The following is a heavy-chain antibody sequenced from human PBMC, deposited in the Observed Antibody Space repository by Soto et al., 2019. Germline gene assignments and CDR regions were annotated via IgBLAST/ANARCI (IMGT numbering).Heavy chain of an antibody. CDR2: ISYEGSNK. Sequence: QVQLVESGGGVVQPGRSLRLSCAASGFTFSSYGMHWVRQAPGKGLAREAGISYEGSNKHYVDSEKGRFTISRDNSKNTLNLQMNSLRAEDTAVYYCAKGAPGCSGGSCYLIQYYFDHWGQGTLVTVSS. D-gene: IGHD2-15*01. J-gene: IGHJ4*02. V-gene: IGHV3-30*18. CDR3: AKGAPGCSGGSCYLIQYYFDH. CDR1: GFTFSSYG.